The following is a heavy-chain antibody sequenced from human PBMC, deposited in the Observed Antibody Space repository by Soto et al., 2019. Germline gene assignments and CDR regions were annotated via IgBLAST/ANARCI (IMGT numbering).Heavy chain of an antibody. Sequence: ASVKVSCKASGYTFTSYAMHWVRQAPGQRLEWMGWINAGNGNTKYSQKFQGRVTITRDTSASTAYMELSSLRSEDTAVYYCARTLEAVRLQIFGVGPDPSFDYWGQGTLVTVSS. J-gene: IGHJ4*02. V-gene: IGHV1-3*01. CDR2: INAGNGNT. CDR1: GYTFTSYA. CDR3: ARTLEAVRLQIFGVGPDPSFDY. D-gene: IGHD3-3*01.